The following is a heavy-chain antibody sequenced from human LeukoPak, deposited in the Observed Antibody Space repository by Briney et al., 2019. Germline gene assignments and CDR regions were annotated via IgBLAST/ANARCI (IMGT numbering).Heavy chain of an antibody. CDR2: IYYSGST. V-gene: IGHV4-59*01. Sequence: SETLSLTCTVSGGSISSYYWSWIRQPPGKGLEWSGYIYYSGSTNYNPSLKSRVTISVDTSKNQFSLKLSSVTAADTAVYYCARDSCGGDCRSHPHDAFDIWGQGTMVTVSS. D-gene: IGHD2-21*02. CDR3: ARDSCGGDCRSHPHDAFDI. J-gene: IGHJ3*02. CDR1: GGSISSYY.